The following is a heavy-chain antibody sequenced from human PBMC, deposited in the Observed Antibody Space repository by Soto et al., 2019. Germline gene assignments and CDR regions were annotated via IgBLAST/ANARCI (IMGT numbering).Heavy chain of an antibody. CDR2: IYSGGNT. D-gene: IGHD4-17*01. CDR1: QFTVSTSY. V-gene: IGHV3-66*04. Sequence: GGSMRLSCAASQFTVSTSYMSWVRQALGKGLEWVSVIYSGGNTYYADSVKGRFTISRDTSKNTLYLQMNSLRAEDTAVYYCARQKNFLDYGGPNDYWVQGTLVTVSS. CDR3: ARQKNFLDYGGPNDY. J-gene: IGHJ4*02.